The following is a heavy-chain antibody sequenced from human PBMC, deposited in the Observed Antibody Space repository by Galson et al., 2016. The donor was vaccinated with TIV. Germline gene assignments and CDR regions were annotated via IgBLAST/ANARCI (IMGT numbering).Heavy chain of an antibody. CDR1: TFNIKDNY. J-gene: IGHJ6*02. Sequence: SLRLSCAASTFNIKDNYMTWVRQAPGKGLEWVSIFSNSDYTNYADSVKGRFTISRDNSKNKVYLHMSRLRTENTAVYYYARERRHCGDNCYLPDYFGMDVWGQGTTVTVSS. CDR2: FSNSDYT. D-gene: IGHD2-21*01. V-gene: IGHV3-66*03. CDR3: ARERRHCGDNCYLPDYFGMDV.